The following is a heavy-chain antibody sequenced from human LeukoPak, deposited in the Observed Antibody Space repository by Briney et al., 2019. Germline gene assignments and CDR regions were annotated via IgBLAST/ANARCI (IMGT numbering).Heavy chain of an antibody. J-gene: IGHJ3*02. V-gene: IGHV3-11*01. D-gene: IGHD1-26*01. Sequence: GGSLRLSCAASGFTFSDYYMSWIRQAPGKGLEWVAYISSSGSTISYADSVKGRFTISRDNAKNSLYLQMNSLRAEDTAVYYCARDLREGDAFDIWGQGTMVTVSS. CDR1: GFTFSDYY. CDR3: ARDLREGDAFDI. CDR2: ISSSGSTI.